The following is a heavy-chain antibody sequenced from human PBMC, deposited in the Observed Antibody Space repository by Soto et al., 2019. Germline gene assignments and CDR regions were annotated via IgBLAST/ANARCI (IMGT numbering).Heavy chain of an antibody. V-gene: IGHV1-18*01. J-gene: IGHJ4*02. CDR2: ISTYNGNT. CDR1: GYTFNNYA. Sequence: QVQLVQSGGEVKKPGASVRVSCKASGYTFNNYAISWVRQATGQGPEWMGWISTYNGNTHYAQNLQGRVTMTRDTSTSTAYMELRSLRSDDTAVYYCARHWSTVVGPYHYWGQATLVTVSS. D-gene: IGHD2-15*01. CDR3: ARHWSTVVGPYHY.